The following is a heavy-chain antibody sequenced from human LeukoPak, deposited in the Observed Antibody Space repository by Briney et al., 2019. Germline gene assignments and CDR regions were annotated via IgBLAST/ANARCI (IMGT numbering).Heavy chain of an antibody. CDR3: ARGRRGGSSGSYYASYYYYMDV. J-gene: IGHJ6*03. CDR1: GGSISSRSYY. CDR2: IYYSGRT. Sequence: SETLSLTCTVSGGSISSRSYYWGWIRQPPGKGLEWIGNIYYSGRTYYNPSLKSRVTISVDTSKNQFSLRLSSVTAADTAVYYCARGRRGGSSGSYYASYYYYMDVWGKGTTVTVSS. V-gene: IGHV4-39*07. D-gene: IGHD3-10*01.